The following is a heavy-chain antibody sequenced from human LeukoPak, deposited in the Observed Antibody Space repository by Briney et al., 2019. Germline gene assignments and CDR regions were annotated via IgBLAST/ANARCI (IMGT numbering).Heavy chain of an antibody. CDR2: MNPNSGNT. D-gene: IGHD3-10*01. J-gene: IGHJ5*02. Sequence: ASVKVSCRASGYTFSTYDINWVRQVTGQGLEWMGWMNPNSGNTGYAQKIQGRVTMTRNTSINTAYMELSSLRSEDTAVYYCARGPSRDYGSGSSWFDPWGQGTLVTVSS. CDR1: GYTFSTYD. CDR3: ARGPSRDYGSGSSWFDP. V-gene: IGHV1-8*01.